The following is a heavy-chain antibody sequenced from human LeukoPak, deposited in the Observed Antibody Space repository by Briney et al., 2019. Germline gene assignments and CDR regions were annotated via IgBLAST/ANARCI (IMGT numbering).Heavy chain of an antibody. V-gene: IGHV3-23*01. CDR2: ISGSGGST. CDR1: GFTFSSYA. J-gene: IGHJ6*03. D-gene: IGHD3-16*01. CDR3: AKGLRTGVGPYMGYHYYMDV. Sequence: GGSLRLSCAASGFTFSSYAMSWVRQAPGKGLEWVSAISGSGGSTYYANSVKGRFTISRDNSYNTVSLQMNSLRDEDTGVYYCAKGLRTGVGPYMGYHYYMDVWGKGATVTVSS.